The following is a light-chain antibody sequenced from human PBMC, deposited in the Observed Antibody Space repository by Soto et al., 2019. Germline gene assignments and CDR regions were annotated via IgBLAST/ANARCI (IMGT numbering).Light chain of an antibody. CDR2: DAS. CDR3: QQRGKWPIT. J-gene: IGKJ5*01. CDR1: QCVSSY. V-gene: IGKV3-11*01. Sequence: EIVLTQSPATLSLSPGERTTLSCRASQCVSSYLAWYQQKPGQARRLLIYDASNRATGIPARFSGSGSGTDFTLTISSLEPEDFAVYYCQQRGKWPITFGQGTRLEI.